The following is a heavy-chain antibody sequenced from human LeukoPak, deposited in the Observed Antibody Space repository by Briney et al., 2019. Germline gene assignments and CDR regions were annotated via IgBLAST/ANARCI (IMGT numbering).Heavy chain of an antibody. CDR2: IIPIFGTA. CDR3: ARPLRGGGGSFDY. V-gene: IGHV1-69*05. CDR1: GGTFSSYA. D-gene: IGHD1-26*01. Sequence: ASVKVSCKASGGTFSSYAISWVRQAPGQGLEWMGRIIPIFGTANYAQKFQGRVTITTDESTSTAYMELSSLRSEDTAVYYCARPLRGGGGSFDYWGQGTLVTVSS. J-gene: IGHJ4*02.